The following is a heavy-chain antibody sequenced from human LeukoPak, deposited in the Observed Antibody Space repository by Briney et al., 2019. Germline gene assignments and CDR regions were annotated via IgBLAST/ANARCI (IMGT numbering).Heavy chain of an antibody. J-gene: IGHJ5*02. CDR3: ANFQTVGVKPFEH. Sequence: GGSLRLSCAASGFTFSSYGMSWVRQAPGKGLEWVSGISGSGDSTYYADSVKGRFTISRDNPKNTMYLQMNSLRAEDTAVYYCANFQTVGVKPFEHWGQGTLVTVSS. CDR1: GFTFSSYG. V-gene: IGHV3-23*01. CDR2: ISGSGDST. D-gene: IGHD1-26*01.